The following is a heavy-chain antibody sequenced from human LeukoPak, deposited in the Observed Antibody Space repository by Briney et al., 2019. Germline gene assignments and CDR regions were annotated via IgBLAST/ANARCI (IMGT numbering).Heavy chain of an antibody. D-gene: IGHD1-14*01. J-gene: IGHJ4*02. CDR2: INHSGST. V-gene: IGHV4-34*01. Sequence: SETLSLTCAVYGGSFSGYYWSWIRQPPGKGLEWIGEINHSGSTNYNPSLKSRVTISVDTSKNQFSLKLSSVTAADTAVYYCASTRMRSDFDYWVQGTLVTVSS. CDR3: ASTRMRSDFDY. CDR1: GGSFSGYY.